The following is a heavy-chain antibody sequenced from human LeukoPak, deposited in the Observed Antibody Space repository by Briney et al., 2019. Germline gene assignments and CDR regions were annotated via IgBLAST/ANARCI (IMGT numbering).Heavy chain of an antibody. D-gene: IGHD2-21*01. V-gene: IGHV1-8*01. J-gene: IGHJ4*02. CDR3: ARGLSVILTLPLGY. CDR1: GYTFTSYD. CDR2: MNPNSGNT. Sequence: ASVKVSCKASGYTFTSYDINWVRQATGQGLEWMGWMNPNSGNTGYAQKFQGRVTMTRNTSISTAYMELSSLRSEDTAVYYCARGLSVILTLPLGYWGQGTLVTVSS.